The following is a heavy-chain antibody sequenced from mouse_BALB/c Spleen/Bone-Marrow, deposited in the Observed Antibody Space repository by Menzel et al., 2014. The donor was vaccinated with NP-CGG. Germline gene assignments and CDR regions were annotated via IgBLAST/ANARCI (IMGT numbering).Heavy chain of an antibody. V-gene: IGHV1-9*01. J-gene: IGHJ4*01. CDR2: ILPGSGSI. CDR1: GYTFSSYW. Sequence: VQLQQSGAELMKPGASVKISCKATGYTFSSYWIGWVKERPGHGLEWIGEILPGSGSIKYNEKFKGKPTFTADTSSNTAYMQLSSLTSEDSAVYYCASRYDTMDYWGQGTSVTVSS. CDR3: ASRYDTMDY.